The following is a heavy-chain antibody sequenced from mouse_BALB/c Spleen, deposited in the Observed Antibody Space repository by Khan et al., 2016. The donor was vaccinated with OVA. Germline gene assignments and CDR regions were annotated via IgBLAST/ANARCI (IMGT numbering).Heavy chain of an antibody. CDR2: ICGDSNTI. J-gene: IGHJ2*01. D-gene: IGHD1-1*01. CDR1: GFTFTSYG. Sequence: EVQLVESGPGLVQPGASRKLSCAASGFTFTSYGIHWVRQAPEKGLEWVAYICGDSNTIYYADTVKGRFTISGDNPNNTLFLQMTSLMSEDTAMYYGATSYFYRYYCDYWGQGTTLTVA. V-gene: IGHV5-17*02. CDR3: ATSYFYRYYCDY.